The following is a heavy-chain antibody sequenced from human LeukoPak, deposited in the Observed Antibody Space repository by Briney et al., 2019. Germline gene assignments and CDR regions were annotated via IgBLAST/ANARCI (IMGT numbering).Heavy chain of an antibody. J-gene: IGHJ3*02. V-gene: IGHV4-39*02. CDR1: GASISGSGYY. CDR2: IYSSGST. D-gene: IGHD3-10*01. Sequence: SETLSLTCTVSGASISGSGYYWGWIRQPPGKGLEWIGSIYSSGSTYYNASLQSRVTISIETSKNQISLRLNSVTAADTAVYYCARERRLYGSWYYVAFDIWGQGTMVTVSS. CDR3: ARERRLYGSWYYVAFDI.